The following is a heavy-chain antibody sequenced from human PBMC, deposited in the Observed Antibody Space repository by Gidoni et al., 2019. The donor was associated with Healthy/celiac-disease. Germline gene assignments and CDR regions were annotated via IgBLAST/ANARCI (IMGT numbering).Heavy chain of an antibody. V-gene: IGHV4-34*01. Sequence: QVQLQQWGAGLLKPSETLSLTCAVYGGSFSDYYWNWIRQPPGKGLEWIGEINHSGSTNSNPSLKSRVTISVDTSKNQFSLKLGSVTAPDTAVYYCARVPRPYSYGYGRRPGYYHYGMDVWGQGTTVTVSS. CDR3: ARVPRPYSYGYGRRPGYYHYGMDV. D-gene: IGHD5-18*01. CDR2: INHSGST. CDR1: GGSFSDYY. J-gene: IGHJ6*02.